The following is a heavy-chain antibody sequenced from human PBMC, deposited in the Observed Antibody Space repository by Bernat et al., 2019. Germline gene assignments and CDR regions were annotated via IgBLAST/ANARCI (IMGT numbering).Heavy chain of an antibody. CDR2: IRHKRNCHTT. CDR3: TRDHSGSSDY. D-gene: IGHD1-26*01. CDR1: GFTFSYHH. Sequence: EVQLVESGGGLVQPGGSLRLSCAASGFTFSYHHMDWVRQAPGKGLELVGSIRHKRNCHTTEYAASVKGRFTISRDDSKNSVYLQMNSLKIEDTALYYCTRDHSGSSDYWGQGTLVTVSS. J-gene: IGHJ4*02. V-gene: IGHV3-72*01.